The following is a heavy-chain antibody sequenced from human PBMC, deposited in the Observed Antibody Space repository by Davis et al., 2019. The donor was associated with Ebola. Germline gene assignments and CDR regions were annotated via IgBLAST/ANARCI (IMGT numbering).Heavy chain of an antibody. CDR1: GFTFSSYG. Sequence: GESLKISCASSGFTFSSYGLHWVRQAPGKGLEWVAVISYDGSDNNYADSVRGRFTISRDNSKNTLYLQINSLKPDDTAVYYCAKDAQDDYGDYYFDYWGQGTLVTVSS. J-gene: IGHJ4*02. CDR3: AKDAQDDYGDYYFDY. D-gene: IGHD4-17*01. V-gene: IGHV3-30*18. CDR2: ISYDGSDN.